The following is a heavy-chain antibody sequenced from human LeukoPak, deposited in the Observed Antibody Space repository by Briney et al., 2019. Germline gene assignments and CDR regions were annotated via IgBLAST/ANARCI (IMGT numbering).Heavy chain of an antibody. CDR2: ISSSSSYI. CDR3: ARESAGEVGVDY. J-gene: IGHJ4*02. CDR1: GFTFSSYS. D-gene: IGHD1-26*01. Sequence: GGSLRLSCAASGFTFSSYSMNWVRQAPGKGLEWVSSISSSSSYIYYADSVKGRFTISRDNAKNSLYLQMNSLRAEDTAVYYCARESAGEVGVDYWGQGTLVTVSS. V-gene: IGHV3-21*01.